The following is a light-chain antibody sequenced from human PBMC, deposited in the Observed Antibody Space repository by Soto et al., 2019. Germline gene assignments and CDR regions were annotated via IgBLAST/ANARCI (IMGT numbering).Light chain of an antibody. CDR1: QTISTY. J-gene: IGKJ2*01. CDR3: QQSHGIPYT. V-gene: IGKV1-39*01. Sequence: DIQMTQSPSSLSASVGDRVTITCRASQTISTYLNWYQQKPGKAPKLLIYAASTLQSGVPSRFSGSASGTDCTLTINSLQPEDFATYYCQQSHGIPYTFGQGTKLEIK. CDR2: AAS.